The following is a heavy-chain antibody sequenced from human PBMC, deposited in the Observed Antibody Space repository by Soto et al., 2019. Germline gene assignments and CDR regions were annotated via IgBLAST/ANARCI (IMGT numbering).Heavy chain of an antibody. D-gene: IGHD5-18*01. Sequence: SVKVSCKASGGTFSSYAISWVRQAPGQGLEWMGGIIPIFGTANYAQKFQGRVTITADKSTSTAYMELSSLRSEDTAVYYCAARDTTWNYYGMDVWGQGTTVAVYS. CDR3: AARDTTWNYYGMDV. V-gene: IGHV1-69*06. J-gene: IGHJ6*02. CDR2: IIPIFGTA. CDR1: GGTFSSYA.